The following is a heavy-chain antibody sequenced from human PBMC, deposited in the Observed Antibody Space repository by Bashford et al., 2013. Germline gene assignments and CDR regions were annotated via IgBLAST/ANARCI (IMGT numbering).Heavy chain of an antibody. Sequence: VASVKVSCKASGGTFSSYAISWVRQAPGQGLEWMGGIIPIFGTANYAQKFQGRVTMTEDTSTDTAYMELSSLRSEDTAVYYCATVPLLSSGWYNTHYYGMDVWGQGTTVTVSS. J-gene: IGHJ6*02. V-gene: IGHV1-69*06. CDR1: GGTFSSYA. CDR3: ATVPLLSSGWYNTHYYGMDV. D-gene: IGHD6-19*01. CDR2: IIPIFGTA.